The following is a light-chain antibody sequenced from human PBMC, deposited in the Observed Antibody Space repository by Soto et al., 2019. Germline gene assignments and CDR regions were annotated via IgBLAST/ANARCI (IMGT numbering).Light chain of an antibody. CDR3: SSYTNTSTRV. J-gene: IGLJ1*01. CDR1: SSDVGAYKY. CDR2: EVS. Sequence: QSALTQPASVSGSPGQSITISCTGTSSDVGAYKYVSWYQQHPGRAPKLMIYEVSNRPSGVSNRFSASKSGNTASLTISGLQAEDEADYYCSSYTNTSTRVFGTGTKVTVL. V-gene: IGLV2-14*01.